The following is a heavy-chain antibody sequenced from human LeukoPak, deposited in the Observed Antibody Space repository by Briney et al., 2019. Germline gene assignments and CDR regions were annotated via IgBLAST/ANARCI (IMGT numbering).Heavy chain of an antibody. CDR3: AKDGSGSPDWFDP. D-gene: IGHD3-10*01. J-gene: IGHJ5*02. Sequence: VGSLRLSCAASGFTFSSYAMSCVRQAPGKGLEWVSTISAGGGSSYYANFVRGRFSISRDNSKNTLYLQMSSLRAEDTAVYYCAKDGSGSPDWFDPWGQGTLVTVSS. V-gene: IGHV3-23*01. CDR2: ISAGGGSS. CDR1: GFTFSSYA.